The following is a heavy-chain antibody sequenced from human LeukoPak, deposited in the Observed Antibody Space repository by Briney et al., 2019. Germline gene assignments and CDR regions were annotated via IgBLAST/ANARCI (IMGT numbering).Heavy chain of an antibody. Sequence: GGSLRLSCAASGFTFSDYYMSWIRQAPGKGLEWVSAISGSGGSTYYADSVKGRFTISRDNSKNTLYLQMNSLRAEDTAVYYCAKGSIAAAGYFDYWGQGTLVTVSS. CDR2: ISGSGGST. V-gene: IGHV3-23*01. D-gene: IGHD6-13*01. CDR1: GFTFSDYY. J-gene: IGHJ4*02. CDR3: AKGSIAAAGYFDY.